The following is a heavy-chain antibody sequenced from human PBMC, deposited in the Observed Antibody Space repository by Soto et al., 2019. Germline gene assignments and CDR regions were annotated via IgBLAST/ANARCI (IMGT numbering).Heavy chain of an antibody. V-gene: IGHV1-69*13. CDR2: IIPIFGTA. J-gene: IGHJ4*02. Sequence: SVKVSCKASGGTFSSYAIIWVRQAPGQGLEWMGGIIPIFGTANYAQKFQGRVTITADESTSTAYMELSSLRSEDTAVYYCARAAGGYSYGQNFDYWGQGTLVTAPQ. CDR1: GGTFSSYA. CDR3: ARAAGGYSYGQNFDY. D-gene: IGHD5-18*01.